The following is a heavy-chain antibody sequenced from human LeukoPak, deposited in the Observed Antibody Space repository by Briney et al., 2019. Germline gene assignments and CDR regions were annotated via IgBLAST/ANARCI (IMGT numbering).Heavy chain of an antibody. J-gene: IGHJ5*02. CDR3: ARDFRDCTSTSCYLGYDP. CDR1: GYTFTSYG. D-gene: IGHD2-2*01. V-gene: IGHV1-18*01. Sequence: ASVKVSCKASGYTFTSYGISWVRQAPGRGLEWMGWISAYNGNTNYAQKFQGRATMTTDTSTSTAYMELRRLRSDDTAVYYCARDFRDCTSTSCYLGYDPWGQGTLVTVSS. CDR2: ISAYNGNT.